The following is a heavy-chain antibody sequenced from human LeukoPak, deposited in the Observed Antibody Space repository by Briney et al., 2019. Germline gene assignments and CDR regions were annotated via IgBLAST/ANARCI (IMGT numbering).Heavy chain of an antibody. CDR2: IYYSGRT. Sequence: SETLSLTCTVSGGSVSSGSYYWSWIRQPPGKGLEWVGYIYYSGRTNYNPSLKSRVTISVDTSKNQFSLKLSSVTAADTAVYYCARVNWGNFDYWGQGTLVTVSS. CDR3: ARVNWGNFDY. V-gene: IGHV4-61*01. CDR1: GGSVSSGSYY. D-gene: IGHD7-27*01. J-gene: IGHJ4*02.